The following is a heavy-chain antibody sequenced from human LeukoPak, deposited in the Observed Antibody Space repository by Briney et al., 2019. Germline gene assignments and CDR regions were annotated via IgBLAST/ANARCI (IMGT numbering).Heavy chain of an antibody. CDR1: GFTFSDYY. J-gene: IGHJ6*02. CDR2: ISSSGSTI. D-gene: IGHD2-15*01. CDR3: ARAPWYCSGGSCYKYHYYGMDV. V-gene: IGHV3-11*01. Sequence: PGGSLRLSCAASGFTFSDYYMSWIRQAPGKGLEWVSYISSSGSTIYYADSVKGRFTISRDNAKNSLYLQMNSLRAEDTAVYYCARAPWYCSGGSCYKYHYYGMDVWGQGTTVTVSS.